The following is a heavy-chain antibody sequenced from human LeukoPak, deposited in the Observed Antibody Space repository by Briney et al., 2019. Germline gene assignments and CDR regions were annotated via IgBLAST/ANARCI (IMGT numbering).Heavy chain of an antibody. Sequence: ASVKVSCKASNYTFNSYGISWVRQAPGQGLEWMGWISAYNGNTNYAQKLQGRVTMTTDTSTSTAYMELRSLRSDDTAVYYRARDIAVAAIIPPYFDYWGQGTLVTVSS. J-gene: IGHJ4*02. CDR1: NYTFNSYG. CDR3: ARDIAVAAIIPPYFDY. V-gene: IGHV1-18*01. D-gene: IGHD6-19*01. CDR2: ISAYNGNT.